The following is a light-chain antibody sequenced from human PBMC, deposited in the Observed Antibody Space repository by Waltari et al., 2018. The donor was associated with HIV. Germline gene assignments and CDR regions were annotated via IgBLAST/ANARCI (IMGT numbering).Light chain of an antibody. J-gene: IGLJ3*02. Sequence: QSVLTPPPSASGTPGQRVTISCSGSSSNIGLNEVSWYQPRPGTAPKLLIFTNNQRPSWVPDRFSASKSGTSASLAISALQSDDEADYYCAAWDGSLRGGVFGGGTKLTV. V-gene: IGLV1-47*01. CDR1: SSNIGLNE. CDR3: AAWDGSLRGGV. CDR2: TNN.